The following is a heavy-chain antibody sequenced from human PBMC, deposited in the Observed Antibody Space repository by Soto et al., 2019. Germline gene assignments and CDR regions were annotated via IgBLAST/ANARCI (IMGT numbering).Heavy chain of an antibody. J-gene: IGHJ3*02. D-gene: IGHD3-22*01. CDR2: IYYSGST. V-gene: IGHV4-59*01. Sequence: QVQLQESGPGLVKPSESLSLTCTVSGGSISSYYWSWIRQPPGKGLEWIGYIYYSGSTNYNPSLKSRVTISVDTSKTKFSLKLSSVTAADTAVYYCARVLGGYGAFGIWGQGTMVTVSS. CDR1: GGSISSYY. CDR3: ARVLGGYGAFGI.